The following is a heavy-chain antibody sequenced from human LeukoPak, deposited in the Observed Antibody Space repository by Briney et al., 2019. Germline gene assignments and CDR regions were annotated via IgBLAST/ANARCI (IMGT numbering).Heavy chain of an antibody. J-gene: IGHJ4*02. V-gene: IGHV1-69*05. CDR3: ARDLSSPPTGGFDY. CDR1: GYTFTSYG. Sequence: GASVKVSCKASGYTFTSYGISWVRQAPGQGLERMGGIIPIFGTANYAQKFQGRVTITTDESTSTAYMELSSLRSEDTAVYYCARDLSSPPTGGFDYWGQGTLVTVSS. D-gene: IGHD6-13*01. CDR2: IIPIFGTA.